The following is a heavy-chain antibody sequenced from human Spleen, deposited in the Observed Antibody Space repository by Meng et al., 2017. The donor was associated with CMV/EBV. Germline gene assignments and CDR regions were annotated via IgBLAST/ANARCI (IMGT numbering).Heavy chain of an antibody. D-gene: IGHD6-13*01. J-gene: IGHJ6*02. Sequence: SETLSLTCAVYGGSFSGYYWGWIRQPPGKGLEWIGSIYYSGSTYYNPSLKSRVTISVDTSKNQFSLKLSSVTAADTAVYYCARMEDGYSSSARLGMDVWGQGTTVTVSS. CDR1: GGSFSGYY. V-gene: IGHV4-34*01. CDR3: ARMEDGYSSSARLGMDV. CDR2: IYYSGST.